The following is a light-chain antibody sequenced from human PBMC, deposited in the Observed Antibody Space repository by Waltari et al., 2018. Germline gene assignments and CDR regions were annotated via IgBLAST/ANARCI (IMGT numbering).Light chain of an antibody. V-gene: IGKV1-5*01. Sequence: DVQMTRSPSPLSASVGDRVTITCRVSETIGNWLAWYQQRPGEAPNLLIFCASTLEKGVPSRFSGSGSGTDFTLTISSLQPDDFATYYCQHYSASSLTFGGGTKVEIK. J-gene: IGKJ4*01. CDR2: CAS. CDR3: QHYSASSLT. CDR1: ETIGNW.